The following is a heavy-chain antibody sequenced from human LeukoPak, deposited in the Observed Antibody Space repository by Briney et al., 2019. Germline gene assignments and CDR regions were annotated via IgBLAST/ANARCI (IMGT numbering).Heavy chain of an antibody. CDR3: ARDKGDYDTSGSLFIF. CDR2: IKQDGSET. D-gene: IGHD3-22*01. Sequence: PGGSLRLSCAASGFTFSRYWMSWVRQAPRKGLEWVANIKQDGSETYYVDPMKGRFTISRDNAKNSLFLQMNSLRAEDTAVYYCARDKGDYDTSGSLFIFGGQGTLVTVSS. V-gene: IGHV3-7*03. CDR1: GFTFSRYW. J-gene: IGHJ4*02.